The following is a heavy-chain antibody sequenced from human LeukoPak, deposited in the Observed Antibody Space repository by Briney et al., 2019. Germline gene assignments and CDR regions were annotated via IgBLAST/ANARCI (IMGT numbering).Heavy chain of an antibody. Sequence: PGGSLRLSCAASGFTFSSYGMPWVRQAPGKGLEWAAVIWYDGSNKYYADSVKGRFTISRDNSKNTLYLQMNSLRAEDTAVYYCARDGGPAAGSNNFDYWGQGTLVTVSS. CDR2: IWYDGSNK. V-gene: IGHV3-33*01. CDR3: ARDGGPAAGSNNFDY. CDR1: GFTFSSYG. D-gene: IGHD6-13*01. J-gene: IGHJ4*02.